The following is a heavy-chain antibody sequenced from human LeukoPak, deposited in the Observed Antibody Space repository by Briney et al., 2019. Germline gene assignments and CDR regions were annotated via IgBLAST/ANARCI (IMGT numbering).Heavy chain of an antibody. CDR3: AKDLKRSSGYYYYYYGMDV. CDR2: ISGSGGST. CDR1: GFTFSSYA. J-gene: IGHJ6*02. D-gene: IGHD3-22*01. Sequence: GGSLRLSSAASGFTFSSYAMSWVRQAPGQGLEWFSAISGSGGSTYYADSVKGRFTIARDNSKNTLYLQMNSLRAEDTAVYYCAKDLKRSSGYYYYYYGMDVWGQGTTVTVSS. V-gene: IGHV3-23*01.